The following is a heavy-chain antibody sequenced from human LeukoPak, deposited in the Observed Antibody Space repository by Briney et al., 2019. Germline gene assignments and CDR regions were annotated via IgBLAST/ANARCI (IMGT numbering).Heavy chain of an antibody. J-gene: IGHJ4*02. CDR3: ASRRELHHPFDY. D-gene: IGHD1-26*01. CDR2: IIPIFGTA. V-gene: IGHV1-69*05. Sequence: ASVKGSCKASGGTFSSYAISWVRQAPGQGLEWMGGIIPIFGTANYAQKFQGRVTITTDESTSTAYMELSSLRSEDTAVYYCASRRELHHPFDYWGQGTLVTVSS. CDR1: GGTFSSYA.